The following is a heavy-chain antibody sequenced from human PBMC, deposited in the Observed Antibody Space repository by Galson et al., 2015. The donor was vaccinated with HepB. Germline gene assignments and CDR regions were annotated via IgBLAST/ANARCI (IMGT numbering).Heavy chain of an antibody. Sequence: SLRLSCAASGFTFSSYAMHWVRQAPGKGLEWVAVISYDGSKKYHADSVKGRFTISRDKSKNTLYLQMNSLRPEDTAVYYCARDRQWLASYYNYGMDVWGQGTTVTVSS. V-gene: IGHV3-30*04. D-gene: IGHD6-19*01. CDR3: ARDRQWLASYYNYGMDV. J-gene: IGHJ6*02. CDR1: GFTFSSYA. CDR2: ISYDGSKK.